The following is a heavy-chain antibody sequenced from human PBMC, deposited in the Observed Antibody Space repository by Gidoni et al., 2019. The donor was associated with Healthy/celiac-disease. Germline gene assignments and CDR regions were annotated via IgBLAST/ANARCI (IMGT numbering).Heavy chain of an antibody. Sequence: EVQLVESGGGLVQPGGSLRLSCAASGFTFSNAWVSWVRQAPGKGLEWVGRIKSKTDGGTTDYAAPVKGRFTISRDDSKNTLYLQMNSLKTEDTAVYYCTTDGPYYDSSGYYVYYFDYWGQGTLVTVSS. D-gene: IGHD3-22*01. CDR3: TTDGPYYDSSGYYVYYFDY. J-gene: IGHJ4*02. CDR2: IKSKTDGGTT. V-gene: IGHV3-15*01. CDR1: GFTFSNAW.